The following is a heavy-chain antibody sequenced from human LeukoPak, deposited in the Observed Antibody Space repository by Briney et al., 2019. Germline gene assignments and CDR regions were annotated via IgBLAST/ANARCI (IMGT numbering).Heavy chain of an antibody. D-gene: IGHD1/OR15-1a*01. CDR2: IKYDGSEK. V-gene: IGHV3-7*01. CDR3: AFNNNFKY. J-gene: IGHJ4*02. Sequence: GGSLRLSCTASGLSFSGQWMNWVRQSPGQGLEWVAIIKYDGSEKYYVDSVKGRFTISREDAKNSLSLQMDSVRPEDTAVYYCAFNNNFKYWGQGTLVIVSS. CDR1: GLSFSGQW.